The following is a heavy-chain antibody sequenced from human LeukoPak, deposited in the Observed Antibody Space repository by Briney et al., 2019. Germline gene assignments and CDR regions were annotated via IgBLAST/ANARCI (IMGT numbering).Heavy chain of an antibody. CDR3: ARAFPYYDSSGEDFDY. CDR2: ISAYNGNT. D-gene: IGHD3-22*01. J-gene: IGHJ4*02. CDR1: GYTFTSYG. V-gene: IGHV1-18*01. Sequence: ASVKVSCKASGYTFTSYGISWVRQAPGQGLEWMGWISAYNGNTNYAQKLQGRVTMTTDTSTSTAYMELRSLRSDDTAVYYCARAFPYYDSSGEDFDYWGQGTLVTVSS.